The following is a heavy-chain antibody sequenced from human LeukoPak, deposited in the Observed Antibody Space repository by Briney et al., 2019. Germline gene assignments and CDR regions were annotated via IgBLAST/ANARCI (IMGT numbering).Heavy chain of an antibody. Sequence: SVKVSCKASGGTFSSYAISWVRQAPGQGLEWMGGIIPIFGTANYAQKFQGRVTITADKSTGTAYMELSSLRSEDTAVYYCARARPGSETFDYWGQGTLVTVSS. D-gene: IGHD1-14*01. CDR1: GGTFSSYA. V-gene: IGHV1-69*06. CDR3: ARARPGSETFDY. J-gene: IGHJ4*02. CDR2: IIPIFGTA.